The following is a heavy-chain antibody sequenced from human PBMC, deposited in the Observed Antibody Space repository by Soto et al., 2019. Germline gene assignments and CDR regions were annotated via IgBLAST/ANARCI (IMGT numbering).Heavy chain of an antibody. V-gene: IGHV3-30-3*01. Sequence: QVQLVESGGDVVQPGRSLRLSCAASGFTFSSYVMHWVRQAPGKGLEWVAVIPSDGSNGAYADSVKGRFSISRDNSKNTLYLQMNSLRAEDTAVYYCARGRYQLLWGDYWCQGTLVTVSS. CDR3: ARGRYQLLWGDY. CDR2: IPSDGSNG. D-gene: IGHD2-2*01. CDR1: GFTFSSYV. J-gene: IGHJ4*02.